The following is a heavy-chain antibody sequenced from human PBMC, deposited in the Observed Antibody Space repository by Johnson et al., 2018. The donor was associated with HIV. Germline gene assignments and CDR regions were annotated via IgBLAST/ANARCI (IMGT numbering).Heavy chain of an antibody. D-gene: IGHD1-26*01. J-gene: IGHJ3*02. CDR3: ARGSKWELLGAFDI. V-gene: IGHV3-74*02. Sequence: VQLVESGGGLVQPGGSLRLSCAASGFTFSSYWMHWVRQAPGKGLVWVSRINSDGSSTSYADSVKGRFTISRDNSKNTLYLQMNSLRAEDTAVYYCARGSKWELLGAFDIWGQGTMVTVSS. CDR2: INSDGSST. CDR1: GFTFSSYW.